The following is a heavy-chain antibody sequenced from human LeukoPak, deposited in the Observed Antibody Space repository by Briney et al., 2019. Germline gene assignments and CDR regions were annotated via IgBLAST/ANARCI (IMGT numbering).Heavy chain of an antibody. J-gene: IGHJ4*02. V-gene: IGHV1-2*07. Sequence: ASVKVSCKTSGYTFTANFMHWVRQAPGQGLEWMGWINPNSGDTNPAHKFQGRVTMTRDTSISTAYMELSGLTSDDTAIYYCARLYSQELDLLLLIGYYDYWGQGTLVTVSS. CDR1: GYTFTANF. D-gene: IGHD2-15*01. CDR2: INPNSGDT. CDR3: ARLYSQELDLLLLIGYYDY.